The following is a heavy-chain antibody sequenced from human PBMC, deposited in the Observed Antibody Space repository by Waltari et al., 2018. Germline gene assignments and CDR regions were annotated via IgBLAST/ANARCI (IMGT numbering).Heavy chain of an antibody. D-gene: IGHD2-15*01. CDR3: ASGRYSAMDV. Sequence: QVQLQQSGPGLVKPSLTLSLTCDIPGARISRAGAAWNWIRQSPSRGLEWLGRAHYYRSKWSNDYAVSVRGRITISPDTSKNQFSLQLKSVTPEDTAVYFCASGRYSAMDVWGQGTAVTVSS. CDR1: GARISRAGAA. V-gene: IGHV6-1*01. CDR2: AHYYRSKWSN. J-gene: IGHJ6*02.